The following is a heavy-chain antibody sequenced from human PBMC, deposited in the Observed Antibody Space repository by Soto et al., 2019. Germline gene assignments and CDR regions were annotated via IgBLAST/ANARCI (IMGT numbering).Heavy chain of an antibody. CDR2: IYYTGTT. CDR1: GGSISSYY. D-gene: IGHD1-26*01. CDR3: ERVGGSSPPPIY. Sequence: PSETLSLTCTVSGGSISSYYWSWIRQPPGKGLEWIGYIYYTGTTNYNPSLKSRVTISVDTSKNQFSLRLSSVTAAETAVYYCERVGGSSPPPIYWGRGPLVTVSP. V-gene: IGHV4-59*01. J-gene: IGHJ4*02.